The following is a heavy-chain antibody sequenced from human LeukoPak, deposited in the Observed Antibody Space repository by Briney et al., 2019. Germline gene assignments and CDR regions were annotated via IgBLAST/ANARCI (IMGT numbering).Heavy chain of an antibody. J-gene: IGHJ4*02. Sequence: GGSLRLSCAASGFTFSSYSLNWVRQAPGKGLEWVSYISSSGSTIYYAHSVKGRFTISRDNAKNSLYLQMNSLRAEDTAVYYCARDPPYYDSSGHWGEETLVTVSS. CDR2: ISSSGSTI. D-gene: IGHD3-22*01. CDR1: GFTFSSYS. CDR3: ARDPPYYDSSGH. V-gene: IGHV3-48*04.